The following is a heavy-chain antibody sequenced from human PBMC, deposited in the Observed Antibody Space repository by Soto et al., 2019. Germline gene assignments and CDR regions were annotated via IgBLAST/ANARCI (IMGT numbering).Heavy chain of an antibody. V-gene: IGHV3-30*18. CDR3: AKDSSVTAAGSGGWFDP. Sequence: QVQLVESGGGVVQPGRSLRLSCAASGFDFNTYGLHWVRQAPGKGLEWVAAISFDGGSQYYADSVKGRFTISRDKSNSTLYLQMNSLGAEDTATYFCAKDSSVTAAGSGGWFDPWGPLTLGIVSS. CDR1: GFDFNTYG. J-gene: IGHJ5*02. CDR2: ISFDGGSQ. D-gene: IGHD6-13*01.